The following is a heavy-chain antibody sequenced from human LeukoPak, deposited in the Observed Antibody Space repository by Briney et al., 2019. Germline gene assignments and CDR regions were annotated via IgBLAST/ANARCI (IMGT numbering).Heavy chain of an antibody. CDR1: RGSVSSAY. D-gene: IGHD6-19*01. CDR3: ATGHSSGWFDY. V-gene: IGHV4-59*02. Sequence: SETLSLTCTVSRGSVSSAYWSWIRQPPGKRLEWIGYMYNSEITNYNPSLKSRVTMSLDMSKNQFSLDLASVSEAGTAVYYCATGHSSGWFDYWGQGSLVIVSS. CDR2: MYNSEIT. J-gene: IGHJ4*02.